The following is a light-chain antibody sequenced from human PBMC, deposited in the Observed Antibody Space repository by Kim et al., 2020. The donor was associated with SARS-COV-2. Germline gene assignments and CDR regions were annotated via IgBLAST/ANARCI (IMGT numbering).Light chain of an antibody. CDR2: DAS. Sequence: DIQMTQSPPSLSASVGDRVTITCQASQDIVNYLNWYQQKPGKAPKLLVYDASDREAGVPSRFRGSGSGTHFTFTITSLKPDDVATYSCKQYSDVRVTFGGGPRWIS. CDR3: KQYSDVRVT. V-gene: IGKV1-33*01. CDR1: QDIVNY. J-gene: IGKJ4*01.